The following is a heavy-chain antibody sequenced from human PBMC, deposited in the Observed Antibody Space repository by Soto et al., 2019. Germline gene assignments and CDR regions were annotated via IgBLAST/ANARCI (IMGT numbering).Heavy chain of an antibody. CDR1: GFTFSSYD. CDR3: ARAGFWYGSGIYGYGIDV. J-gene: IGHJ6*02. Sequence: EVQRVESGGGLVQPGGSLRLSCAASGFTFSSYDMHWVRQAPGKGLEYFSAISTNGGSTYYANSVKGRFTISRDNSKNTLYLQMGSLRVEDMAVYYCARAGFWYGSGIYGYGIDVWGQGTTVAVSS. D-gene: IGHD3-10*01. CDR2: ISTNGGST. V-gene: IGHV3-64*01.